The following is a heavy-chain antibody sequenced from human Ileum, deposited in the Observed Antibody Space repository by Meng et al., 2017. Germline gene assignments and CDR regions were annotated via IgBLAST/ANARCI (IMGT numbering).Heavy chain of an antibody. J-gene: IGHJ4*01. CDR3: GRGRASFYFDF. Sequence: QVQFVQSGAEVTKPGASVRISCKASGFIFSNYAIYWVRQAPGQSLEWLGWIHAGSGDTKFSQTFQGRLTFDRDTSADTVYMELSSLTSGDRAVYYCGRGRASFYFDFLGQGTLVTVSS. V-gene: IGHV1-3*01. D-gene: IGHD6-6*01. CDR1: GFIFSNYA. CDR2: IHAGSGDT.